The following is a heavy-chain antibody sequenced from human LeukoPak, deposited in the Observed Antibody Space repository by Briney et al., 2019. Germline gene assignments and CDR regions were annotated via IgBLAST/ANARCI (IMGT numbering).Heavy chain of an antibody. V-gene: IGHV1-8*01. CDR2: MNPNSGNT. CDR1: GYTFTSYD. D-gene: IGHD2-2*01. CDR3: ARAYRGVVPAAIALYYFDY. Sequence: ASVKVSCKASGYTFTSYDINWVRQATGQGLEWMGWMNPNSGNTGYAQKFQGRVTMTRNTSISTAYMELSSLRSEDTAVYYCARAYRGVVPAAIALYYFDYWGQGTLVTVSS. J-gene: IGHJ4*02.